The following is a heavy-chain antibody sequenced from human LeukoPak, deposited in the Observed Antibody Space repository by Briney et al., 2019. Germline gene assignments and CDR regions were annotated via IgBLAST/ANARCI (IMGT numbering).Heavy chain of an antibody. V-gene: IGHV3-9*01. CDR1: GFTFSSYS. D-gene: IGHD2-15*01. CDR3: AKAEDIVVGWDDAFDI. Sequence: HPGGSLRLSCAASGFTFSSYSMNWVRQAPGKGLEWVSGISWNSGSIGYADSVKGRFTISRDNAKNSLYLQMNSLRAEDTALYYCAKAEDIVVGWDDAFDIWGQGTMVTVSS. CDR2: ISWNSGSI. J-gene: IGHJ3*02.